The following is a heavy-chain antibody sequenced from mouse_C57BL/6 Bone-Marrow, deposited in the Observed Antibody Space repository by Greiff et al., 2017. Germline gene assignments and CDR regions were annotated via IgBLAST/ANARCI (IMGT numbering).Heavy chain of an antibody. CDR1: GFNIKDYY. CDR2: IGTEDCET. J-gene: IGHJ2*01. V-gene: IGHV14-2*01. D-gene: IGHD1-1*01. CDR3: TRSLIYYGTNY. Sequence: EVQLQESGAELVKPGASVKLSCTASGFNIKDYYIHWVKQRTEQGLEWIGRIGTEDCETKYAQKFQDKATMTADKSSNTAYLQLSSLTSEDTAVYYFTRSLIYYGTNYWGQGTTLTVSS.